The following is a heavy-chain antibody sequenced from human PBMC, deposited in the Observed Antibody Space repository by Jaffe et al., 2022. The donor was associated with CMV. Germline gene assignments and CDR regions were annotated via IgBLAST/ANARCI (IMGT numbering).Heavy chain of an antibody. CDR2: INPSGGST. D-gene: IGHD6-6*01. Sequence: QVQLVQSGAEVKKPGASVKVSCKASGYTFTSYYMHWVRQAPGQGLEWMGIINPSGGSTSYAQKFQGRVTMTRDTSTSTVYMELSSLRSEDTAVYYCARDFERQLVRGGAGSVLYYMDVWGKGTTVTVSS. CDR1: GYTFTSYY. J-gene: IGHJ6*03. V-gene: IGHV1-46*01. CDR3: ARDFERQLVRGGAGSVLYYMDV.